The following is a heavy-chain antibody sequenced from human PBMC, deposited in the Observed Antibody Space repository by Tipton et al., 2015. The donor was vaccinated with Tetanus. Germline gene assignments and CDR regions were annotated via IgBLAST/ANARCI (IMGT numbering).Heavy chain of an antibody. CDR3: ATNSMATTYYFDY. Sequence: SLRLSCAASGFTFSSYSMNWVRQAPGKGLEWVSYISSSSSTIYYADSVKGRFTISRDNAKNSLYLQMNSLRDEDTAVYYCATNSMATTYYFDYWGQGTLVTVSS. CDR2: ISSSSSTI. V-gene: IGHV3-48*02. CDR1: GFTFSSYS. D-gene: IGHD5-24*01. J-gene: IGHJ4*02.